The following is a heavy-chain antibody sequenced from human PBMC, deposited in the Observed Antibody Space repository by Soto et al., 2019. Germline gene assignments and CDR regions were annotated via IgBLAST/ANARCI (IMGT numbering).Heavy chain of an antibody. CDR2: ISPMFGAA. J-gene: IGHJ4*02. D-gene: IGHD3-10*01. CDR1: GGTFNTCA. Sequence: QVQLVQSGAEMKKPGSSVKVSCQSSGGTFNTCAMNWVRPAPGQGPEWMGDISPMFGAANYAPKFQGRVTITADESTGTLYMQLSSLTSEDTALYFCAREVQVHTPAFVYWGQGTLVTVSS. V-gene: IGHV1-69*19. CDR3: AREVQVHTPAFVY.